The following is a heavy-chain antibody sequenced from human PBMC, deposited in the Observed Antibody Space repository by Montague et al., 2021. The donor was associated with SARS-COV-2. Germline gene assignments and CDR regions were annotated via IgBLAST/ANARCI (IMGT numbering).Heavy chain of an antibody. CDR3: ARGFRQLVLFDYYYGMDV. CDR1: VGSSGSGSYY. V-gene: IGHV4-61*02. D-gene: IGHD5-18*01. CDR2: IYTSGST. Sequence: TLSLTCTGAVGSSGSGSYYWSWIRQPAGKGLEWIGRIYTSGSTNYNPSLKSRVTISVDTSKNQFSLKLSSVTAADTAVYYCARGFRQLVLFDYYYGMDVWGQGTTVTVSS. J-gene: IGHJ6*02.